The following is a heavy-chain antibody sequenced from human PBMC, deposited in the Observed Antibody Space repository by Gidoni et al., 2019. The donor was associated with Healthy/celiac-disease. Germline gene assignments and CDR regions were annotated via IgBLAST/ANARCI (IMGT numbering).Heavy chain of an antibody. D-gene: IGHD3-10*01. CDR3: ARTRGGGMDV. Sequence: QVQLVQAGAEVKKPGASVKVSCEASGYTLTSYGISWVRQAPGQGLEWMGWISAYNGNTTYAQKLKGRFTITTDTSTSTAYIGLRSLGSDDTALYYCARTRGGGMDVWGQGTTVTVSS. CDR1: GYTLTSYG. CDR2: ISAYNGNT. V-gene: IGHV1-18*01. J-gene: IGHJ6*02.